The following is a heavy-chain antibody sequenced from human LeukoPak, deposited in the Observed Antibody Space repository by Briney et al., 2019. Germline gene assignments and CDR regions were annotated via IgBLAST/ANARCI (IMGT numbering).Heavy chain of an antibody. CDR3: ARLPNYYDSGNYYSSPIPRNFDY. D-gene: IGHD3-22*01. CDR1: DDSLSSSSYY. CDR2: INYSGKT. Sequence: PSETLSLTCTVSDDSLSSSSYYWGWIRQPPGKGLEWIGSINYSGKTSYNSSLKSRVTISVDTSRKQFSLRLSSVTAADTAVYYCARLPNYYDSGNYYSSPIPRNFDYWGQGTLVTVSS. J-gene: IGHJ4*02. V-gene: IGHV4-39*01.